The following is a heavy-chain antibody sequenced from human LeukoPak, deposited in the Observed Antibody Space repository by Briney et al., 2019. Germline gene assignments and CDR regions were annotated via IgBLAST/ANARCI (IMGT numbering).Heavy chain of an antibody. V-gene: IGHV3-48*04. CDR3: AKVGYGNILVGTYYYYYYRDV. J-gene: IGHJ6*03. D-gene: IGHD3-9*01. Sequence: GGSLRLSCTVSGFTVSSNSMNWVRQAPGKGLEWVSYISSSGYTIYYADSVKGRFTISRDNAKNSLYLQMNSLRVEDTAVYYCAKVGYGNILVGTYYYYYYRDVGGKGTTVTISS. CDR1: GFTVSSNS. CDR2: ISSSGYTI.